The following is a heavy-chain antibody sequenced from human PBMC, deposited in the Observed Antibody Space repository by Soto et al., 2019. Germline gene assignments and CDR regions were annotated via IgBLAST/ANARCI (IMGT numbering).Heavy chain of an antibody. J-gene: IGHJ5*02. D-gene: IGHD1-1*01. CDR3: VRDGTKTLRDWFDP. CDR2: IYATGTT. V-gene: IGHV4-4*07. Sequence: QVQLQESGPGLVKPSETLSLTCTVSGASISGYYWSWIRKSAGKGLDWIGRIYATGTTDYNPSLKSRVMMAVDTSKKQFSLRLRSVTAADTAVYYCVRDGTKTLRDWFDPWGKGISVTVSS. CDR1: GASISGYY.